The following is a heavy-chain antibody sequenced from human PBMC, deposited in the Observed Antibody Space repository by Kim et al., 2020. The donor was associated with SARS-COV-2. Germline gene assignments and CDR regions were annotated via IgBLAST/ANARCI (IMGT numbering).Heavy chain of an antibody. D-gene: IGHD6-19*01. CDR3: ASAVAGTHWFDP. Sequence: ASVKVSCKASGYTFTSYAMHWVRQAPGQRLEWMGWINAGNGNTKYSQKFQGRVTITRDTSASTAYMELSSLRSEDTAVYYCASAVAGTHWFDPWGQGTLVTVSS. V-gene: IGHV1-3*01. CDR2: INAGNGNT. J-gene: IGHJ5*02. CDR1: GYTFTSYA.